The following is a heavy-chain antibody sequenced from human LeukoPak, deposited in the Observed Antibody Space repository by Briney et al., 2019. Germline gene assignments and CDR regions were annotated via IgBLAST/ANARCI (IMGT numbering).Heavy chain of an antibody. Sequence: SETLSLTCTVSGGSISSYYWSWIRQPPGKGLEWIGCIYYSGSTNYNPSLKSRVTISVDTSKNQFSLKLSSVTAADTAVYYCARAPVYYDSSGYYYVDAFDIWGQGTMVTVSS. J-gene: IGHJ3*02. V-gene: IGHV4-59*01. D-gene: IGHD3-22*01. CDR2: IYYSGST. CDR1: GGSISSYY. CDR3: ARAPVYYDSSGYYYVDAFDI.